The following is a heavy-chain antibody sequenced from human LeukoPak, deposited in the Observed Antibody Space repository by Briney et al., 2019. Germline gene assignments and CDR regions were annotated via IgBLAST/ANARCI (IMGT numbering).Heavy chain of an antibody. J-gene: IGHJ4*02. CDR3: AKLIMWLRGSDS. D-gene: IGHD5-12*01. Sequence: ASVKVSCKASGYTFTSYYMHWVQQAPGQGLEWMGIINPSGGSTSYAQKFQGRVTMTRDTSTSTVYMELSSLRSEDTAVYYCAKLIMWLRGSDSWGQGTLVTVSS. V-gene: IGHV1-46*01. CDR1: GYTFTSYY. CDR2: INPSGGST.